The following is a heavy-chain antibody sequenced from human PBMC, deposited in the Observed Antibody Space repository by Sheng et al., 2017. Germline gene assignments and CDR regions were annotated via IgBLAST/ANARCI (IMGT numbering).Heavy chain of an antibody. V-gene: IGHV1-69*08. Sequence: QVQLVQSGAEVKKPGSSVKVSCKASGGTFSSYTISWVRQAPGQGLEWMGRIIPILGIANYAQKFQGRVTITADKSTSTAYMELSSLRSEDTAVYYCARDWYSSGWYADWGQGTLVTVSS. CDR2: IIPILGIA. CDR3: ARDWYSSGWYAD. J-gene: IGHJ4*02. CDR1: GGTFSSYT. D-gene: IGHD6-19*01.